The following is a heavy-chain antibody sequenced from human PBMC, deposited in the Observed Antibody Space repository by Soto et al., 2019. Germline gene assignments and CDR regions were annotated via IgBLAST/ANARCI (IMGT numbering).Heavy chain of an antibody. V-gene: IGHV3-74*01. J-gene: IGHJ4*02. D-gene: IGHD1-1*01. CDR3: ARGNDGGLDF. CDR1: GFTFNNYW. Sequence: EVQLVESGGGLVQPGGSLRLSCAASGFTFNNYWMHWVRQAPGKGLVWVSRIHSEGSSTTYADSVKGRFTISRDNAKNTLNLQMNSLRAEDTVFDDCARGNDGGLDFWGQGTLVAV. CDR2: IHSEGSST.